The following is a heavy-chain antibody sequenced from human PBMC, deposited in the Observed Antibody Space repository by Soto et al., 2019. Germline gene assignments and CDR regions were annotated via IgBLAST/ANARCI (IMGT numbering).Heavy chain of an antibody. Sequence: QVQLQESGPGLVKPSQTLSLTCTVSGGSISSGGYYWSWIRQHPGKGLEWIGYIYHTGTTYYNPSLTRRVPISLATSKNQSCLKLTSVTAADTAVYYCARVSGDQLLGWFAPWGQGTLVPVS. CDR1: GGSISSGGYY. V-gene: IGHV4-31*03. CDR2: IYHTGTT. CDR3: ARVSGDQLLGWFAP. J-gene: IGHJ5*02. D-gene: IGHD2-2*01.